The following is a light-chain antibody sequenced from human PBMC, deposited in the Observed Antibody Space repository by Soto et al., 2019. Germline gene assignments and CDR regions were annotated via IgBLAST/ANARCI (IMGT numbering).Light chain of an antibody. J-gene: IGKJ1*01. Sequence: DIQMAQSPSSLSASVGDRVTITCRASQPITKYLNWYRHKPGQAPKLLIHSTSTLESGVSSRFSGSGSGTDFSLTVSSPQPEDFATFYCQQSHRLPWTFGQGTRVDI. V-gene: IGKV1-39*01. CDR3: QQSHRLPWT. CDR1: QPITKY. CDR2: STS.